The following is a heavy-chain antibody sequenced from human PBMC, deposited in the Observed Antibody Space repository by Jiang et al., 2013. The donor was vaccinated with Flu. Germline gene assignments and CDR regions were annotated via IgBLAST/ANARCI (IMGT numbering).Heavy chain of an antibody. CDR1: VGSISSSSYY. Sequence: PGLVKPSESLSLTCTVSVGSISSSSYYWGWIRQPPGKGLEWIGTVYYTGSTFYNPSLKSRVTISVDTSKNQFSLRLTSVTAADTAVYYCTTADDSGGYWKLNSWGQGTLVTVS. J-gene: IGHJ4*02. CDR2: VYYTGST. D-gene: IGHD3-22*01. V-gene: IGHV4-39*01. CDR3: TTADDSGGYWKLNS.